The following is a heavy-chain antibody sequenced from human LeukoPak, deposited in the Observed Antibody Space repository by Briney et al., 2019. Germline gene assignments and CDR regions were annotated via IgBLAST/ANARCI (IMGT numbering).Heavy chain of an antibody. CDR2: INPNSGGT. J-gene: IGHJ4*02. Sequence: ASVKVSCKASGYTFTGYYMPWVRQAPGQGLEWMGWINPNSGGTNYAQKFQGRVTMTRDTSISTAYMELSRLGSDDTAVYYCARGYDYVWGSSEFDYWGQGTLVTVSS. D-gene: IGHD3-16*01. CDR3: ARGYDYVWGSSEFDY. CDR1: GYTFTGYY. V-gene: IGHV1-2*02.